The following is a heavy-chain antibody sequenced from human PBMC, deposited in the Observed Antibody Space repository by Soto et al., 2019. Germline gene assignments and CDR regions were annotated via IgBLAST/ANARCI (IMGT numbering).Heavy chain of an antibody. CDR1: GGSISSGGYS. V-gene: IGHV4-31*03. J-gene: IGHJ4*02. CDR2: IYYSGST. Sequence: QVQLQESCPGLVKPSQTLSLTGTVSGGSISSGGYSWSWIRQHPGKGLEWIGYIYYSGSTYYNPSLKSRVTIPVETSKNQFSLKLSSVTAADTAVYYCASGLSGSYYLDYWGQGTLVTVSS. D-gene: IGHD1-26*01. CDR3: ASGLSGSYYLDY.